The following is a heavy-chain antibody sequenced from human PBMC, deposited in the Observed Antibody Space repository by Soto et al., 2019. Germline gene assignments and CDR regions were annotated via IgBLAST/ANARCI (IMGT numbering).Heavy chain of an antibody. Sequence: QITLKESGPTLVKPTQTLTLTCTFSGFSLSAYGVGVGWIRQPPRKALEWLALIYWDDDKRYSPSLKSRLTXXXXXXXXXXXXXXXXXXXXXXXXXXXXXXXXXXXXXYFDSWGQGTLVTVSS. J-gene: IGHJ4*02. CDR2: IYWDDDK. CDR3: XXXXXXXXXXYFDS. CDR1: GFSLSAYGVG. V-gene: IGHV2-5*02.